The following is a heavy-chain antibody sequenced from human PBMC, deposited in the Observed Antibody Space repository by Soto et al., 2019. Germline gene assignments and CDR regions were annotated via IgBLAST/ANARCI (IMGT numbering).Heavy chain of an antibody. V-gene: IGHV1-69*04. CDR1: GGTFSSYT. CDR3: VREGGTLRLSLGELFPTQNYHYYGMDV. CDR2: IIPILGIA. D-gene: IGHD3-10*01. J-gene: IGHJ6*02. Sequence: ASVKVSCKASGGTFSSYTISWVRQAPGQGLEWMGRIIPILGIANYAQKFQGRVTITGDTSTSTAYMELRRLKSDDTAVYYCVREGGTLRLSLGELFPTQNYHYYGMDVWGQGTTVTVS.